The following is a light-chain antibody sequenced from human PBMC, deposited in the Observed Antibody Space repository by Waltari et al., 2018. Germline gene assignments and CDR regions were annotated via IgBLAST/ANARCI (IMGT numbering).Light chain of an antibody. Sequence: EILLTQSPANLSLSPGDSATLSFRASPSVGSYLAWYQQKPGQPPRLLIYDASNRATGVPARFRGSGSGTDFTLTISSLEAEDFAVYYCQQRSNWTPHTFGQGARLEIK. CDR3: QQRSNWTPHT. V-gene: IGKV3-11*01. CDR2: DAS. CDR1: PSVGSY. J-gene: IGKJ2*01.